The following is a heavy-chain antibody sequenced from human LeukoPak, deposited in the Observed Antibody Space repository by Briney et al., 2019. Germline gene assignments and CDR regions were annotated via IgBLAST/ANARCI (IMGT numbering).Heavy chain of an antibody. CDR3: ARGPHGYYDFWSGYYFDY. CDR1: GFTFSSYS. Sequence: PGGSLRLSCAASGFTFSSYSMNWVRQAPGKGLEWVSYISSSSSTIYYADSVKGRFTISRDNAKNSLYLQMNSLRAEDTAVYYCARGPHGYYDFWSGYYFDYWGQGTLVTVSS. J-gene: IGHJ4*02. CDR2: ISSSSSTI. V-gene: IGHV3-48*01. D-gene: IGHD3-3*01.